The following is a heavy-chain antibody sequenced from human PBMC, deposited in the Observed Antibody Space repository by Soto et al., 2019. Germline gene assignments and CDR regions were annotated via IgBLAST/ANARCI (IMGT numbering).Heavy chain of an antibody. J-gene: IGHJ6*02. CDR3: AREGEMPYYYYGLDV. V-gene: IGHV1-18*01. CDR1: GDTFTTYG. CDR2: ISGYNGHT. D-gene: IGHD3-16*01. Sequence: ASVKVSCKASGDTFTTYGISCVRQAPGQGLEWMGWISGYNGHTKYAQKFQGRVTMTTDTSTSTVYMDLRSLRSDDTAVYYCAREGEMPYYYYGLDVWGQGTTVTVSS.